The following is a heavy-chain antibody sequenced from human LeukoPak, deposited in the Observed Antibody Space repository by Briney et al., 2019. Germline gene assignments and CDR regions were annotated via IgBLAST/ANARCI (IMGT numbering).Heavy chain of an antibody. Sequence: GASVKVSCKVSGYTLTELSMHWVRQAPGRGLEWMGGFDPEDGETIYAQKFQGRVTMTEDTSTDTAYMELSSLRSEDTAVYYCATDHDYYGSGSPTAHWGQGTLVTVSS. D-gene: IGHD3-10*01. V-gene: IGHV1-24*01. CDR1: GYTLTELS. CDR3: ATDHDYYGSGSPTAH. CDR2: FDPEDGET. J-gene: IGHJ4*02.